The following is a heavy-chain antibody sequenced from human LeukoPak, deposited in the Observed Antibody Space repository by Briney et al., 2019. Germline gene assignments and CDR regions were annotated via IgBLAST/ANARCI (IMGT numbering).Heavy chain of an antibody. V-gene: IGHV3-30*04. CDR3: ARGPRYCSSTSCYVNWFDP. CDR1: GFTFSSYA. D-gene: IGHD2-2*01. Sequence: GGSLRLSCAASGFTFSSYAMHWVRQAPGKGLEWVAVISYDGSNKYYADSVKGRFTISRDNSKNTLYLQMNSLRAEDTAVYYCARGPRYCSSTSCYVNWFDPWGQGTLVTASS. J-gene: IGHJ5*02. CDR2: ISYDGSNK.